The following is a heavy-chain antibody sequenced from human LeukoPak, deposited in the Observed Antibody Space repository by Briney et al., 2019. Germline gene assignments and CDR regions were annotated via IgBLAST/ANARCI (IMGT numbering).Heavy chain of an antibody. Sequence: SETLSLTCTVSGGPISSYYWSWIRQPPGKGLEWIGYIYYSGSTNYNPSLKSRVTISVDTSKNQFSLKLSSVTAAGTAVYYCARHADFWSGSMDFDYWGQGTLVTVSS. CDR3: ARHADFWSGSMDFDY. CDR2: IYYSGST. J-gene: IGHJ4*02. CDR1: GGPISSYY. D-gene: IGHD3-3*01. V-gene: IGHV4-59*08.